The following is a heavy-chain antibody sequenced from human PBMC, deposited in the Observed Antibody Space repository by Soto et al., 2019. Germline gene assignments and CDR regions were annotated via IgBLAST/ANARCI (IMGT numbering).Heavy chain of an antibody. CDR3: ARSIGWFER. CDR2: VYVSETT. CDR1: GGSISSYY. Sequence: PSETLSLTCTVSGGSISSYYWSWIRQPPGKGLEWIGYVYVSETTSYNPSLKSRVIISVDTSKNQFSLKLSSVTAADTAVYFCARSIGWFERWGQGTLVTVSS. V-gene: IGHV4-59*01. J-gene: IGHJ5*02. D-gene: IGHD2-15*01.